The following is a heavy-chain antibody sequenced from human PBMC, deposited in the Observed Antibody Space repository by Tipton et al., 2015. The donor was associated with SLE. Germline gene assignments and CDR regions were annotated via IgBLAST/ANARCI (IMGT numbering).Heavy chain of an antibody. V-gene: IGHV3-23*01. CDR3: ATGSAPTY. J-gene: IGHJ4*02. CDR2: ITAYGTTT. D-gene: IGHD3-10*01. CDR1: GFTFKNYA. Sequence: SLRLSCAVSGFTFKNYAMSWVRQAPGKGLEWVAAITAYGTTTFYADSVKGRFTISRDNSRNTLFLLMNSLTAEDTAVYFCATGSAPTYWGQGSLVTVSS.